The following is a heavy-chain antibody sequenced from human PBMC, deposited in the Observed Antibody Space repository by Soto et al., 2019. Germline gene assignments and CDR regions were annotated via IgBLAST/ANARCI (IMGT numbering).Heavy chain of an antibody. CDR2: IVGSGGTT. V-gene: IGHV3-23*01. J-gene: IGHJ6*02. CDR3: ARDRSSGSYRPFIDGMDV. D-gene: IGHD6-19*01. CDR1: GFTFSSYV. Sequence: EVQLLESGGGLVQPGGSLRLSCTASGFTFSSYVMSWVRQAPGKGLEWVSIIVGSGGTTYYADSVKGRFTVSRDNSKNTLYLQMGSLSAEDTAVYYCARDRSSGSYRPFIDGMDVWGQGATVTVSS.